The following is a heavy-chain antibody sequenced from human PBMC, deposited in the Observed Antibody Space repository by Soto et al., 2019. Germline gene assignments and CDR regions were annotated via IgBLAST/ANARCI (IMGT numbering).Heavy chain of an antibody. CDR1: GGSFSGYY. J-gene: IGHJ4*02. CDR3: ATRPPGAEDGYNYVDY. Sequence: SETLSLTCAVYGGSFSGYYWSWIRQPPGKGLEWIGEINHSGSTKYNPSLKSRVTISVDTSKNQFSLNLSSVTAADTAVYYCATRPPGAEDGYNYVDYWGQGTLVTVSS. V-gene: IGHV4-34*01. CDR2: INHSGST. D-gene: IGHD5-12*01.